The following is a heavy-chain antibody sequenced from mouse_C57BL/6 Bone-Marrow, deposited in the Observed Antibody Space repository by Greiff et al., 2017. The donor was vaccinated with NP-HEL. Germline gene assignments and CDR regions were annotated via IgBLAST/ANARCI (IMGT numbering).Heavy chain of an antibody. Sequence: VQLQQPGAELVRPGTSVKLSCKASGYTFTSYWMHWVKQRPGQGLEWIGVIDPSDSYTNYNQKFKGKATLTVDTSSSTAYMQLSSLTSEDSAVYYCARPPPDYWGQGTTLTVSS. CDR1: GYTFTSYW. V-gene: IGHV1-59*01. J-gene: IGHJ2*01. CDR3: ARPPPDY. CDR2: IDPSDSYT.